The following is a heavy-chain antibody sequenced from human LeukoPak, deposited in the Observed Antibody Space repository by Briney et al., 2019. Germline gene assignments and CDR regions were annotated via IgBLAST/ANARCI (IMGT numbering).Heavy chain of an antibody. CDR1: RGFIFSDDY. CDR2: ISSTGTTI. J-gene: IGHJ5*02. V-gene: IGHV3-11*01. CDR3: ARGGRTTGFFDP. D-gene: IGHD1-7*01. Sequence: GGPLRLSCAASRGFIFSDDYMSWIPQAPGKGLEWVSYISSTGTTIYYSDSVKGRFTISRDNAKNSLHLQMNSLRAEDTAVYYCARGGRTTGFFDPWGQGTLVTVSS.